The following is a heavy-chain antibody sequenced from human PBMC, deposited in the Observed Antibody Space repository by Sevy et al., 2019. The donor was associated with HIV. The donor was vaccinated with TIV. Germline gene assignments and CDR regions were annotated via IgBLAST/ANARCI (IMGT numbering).Heavy chain of an antibody. V-gene: IGHV4-59*08. J-gene: IGHJ4*02. CDR2: IYYNGHI. D-gene: IGHD1-26*01. CDR3: AGENAWGRGYS. Sequence: SETLSLTCTVSGGSITSLYWNWIRQPPGKGLEWIANIYYNGHINYNPSLKRGDTLSLDTSKNQFSLKLSSVTAADTAMYYCAGENAWGRGYSWGQGTLVTVSS. CDR1: GGSITSLY.